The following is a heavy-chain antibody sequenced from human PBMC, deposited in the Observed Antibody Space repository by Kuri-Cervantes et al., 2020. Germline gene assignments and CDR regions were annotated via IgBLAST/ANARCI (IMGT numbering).Heavy chain of an antibody. J-gene: IGHJ4*02. Sequence: SETLSLTCTVSGGSVTSRNYYWSWIRQPPGQGLEWIGYISYSGNTTYNPSLKSRVTISVDTSKNQFSLNLSSVTAADTAVYYCARWGYASSSRIFDYWGQGTLVTVSS. D-gene: IGHD6-6*01. CDR2: ISYSGNT. CDR1: GGSVTSRNYY. CDR3: ARWGYASSSRIFDY. V-gene: IGHV4-61*01.